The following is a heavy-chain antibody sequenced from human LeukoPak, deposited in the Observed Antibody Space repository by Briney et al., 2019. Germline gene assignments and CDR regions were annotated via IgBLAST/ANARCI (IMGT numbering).Heavy chain of an antibody. CDR3: ARAAWIQLWLHWFDP. CDR1: GGSISSYY. CDR2: INHSGST. V-gene: IGHV4-34*01. D-gene: IGHD5-18*01. J-gene: IGHJ5*02. Sequence: PSETLSLTCTVSGGSISSYYWSWIRQPPGKGLEWIGEINHSGSTNYNPSLKSRVTISVDTSKNQFSLKLSSVTAADTAVYYCARAAWIQLWLHWFDPWGQGTLVPVSS.